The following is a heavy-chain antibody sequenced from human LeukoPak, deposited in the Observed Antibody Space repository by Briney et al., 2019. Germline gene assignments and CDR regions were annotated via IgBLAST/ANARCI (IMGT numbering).Heavy chain of an antibody. D-gene: IGHD2-21*02. CDR1: GGSISSCDYY. J-gene: IGHJ4*02. CDR3: ARYDLYFDY. CDR2: IYYSGST. Sequence: SETLSLTCTVSGGSISSCDYYWSWLRQPPGKGLEWIGYIYYSGSTYYNPSLKSRVTISVDTSKNQFSLKLSSVTAADTAVYYCARYDLYFDYWGQGTLVTVSS. V-gene: IGHV4-30-4*08.